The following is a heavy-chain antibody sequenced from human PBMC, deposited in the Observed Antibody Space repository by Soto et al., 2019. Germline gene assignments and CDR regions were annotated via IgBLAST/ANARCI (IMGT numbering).Heavy chain of an antibody. D-gene: IGHD5-12*01. CDR2: MNPNSGNT. Sequence: ASVKVSCKASGDSFTRYDINWVRQATGQGFEYMGWMNPNSGNTDYVQKFQGRVTITTDKSTSTAYMELSSLRSEDTAVYYCTTNLPDGYIVPDYWGQGTLVTVSS. V-gene: IGHV1-8*03. CDR1: GDSFTRYD. CDR3: TTNLPDGYIVPDY. J-gene: IGHJ4*02.